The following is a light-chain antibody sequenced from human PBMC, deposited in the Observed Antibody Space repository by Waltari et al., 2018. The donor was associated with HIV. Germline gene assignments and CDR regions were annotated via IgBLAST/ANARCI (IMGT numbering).Light chain of an antibody. Sequence: QSALTQPASVSGSPGQSITISCTGTSSDVGSYNLVSWYPQHPGKAPKLMIYEVSKRPSGGSNRFSGSKSGNTASLTISGLQAEDEADYYCCSYAGSSTWVFGGGTKLTVL. CDR1: SSDVGSYNL. CDR3: CSYAGSSTWV. V-gene: IGLV2-23*02. J-gene: IGLJ3*02. CDR2: EVS.